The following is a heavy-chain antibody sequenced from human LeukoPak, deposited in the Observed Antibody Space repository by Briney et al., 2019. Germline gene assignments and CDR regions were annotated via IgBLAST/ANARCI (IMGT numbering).Heavy chain of an antibody. J-gene: IGHJ6*03. Sequence: ASVKVSCKASGYTFTSYGISWVRQAPGQGLEWMGWISAYNGNTNYAQKLQGRVTMTTDTSTSTAYMELRSLRSDDTAVYYCARGKLMVYAIQNDYYYYMDVWGEGTTVTVSS. CDR3: ARGKLMVYAIQNDYYYYMDV. D-gene: IGHD2-8*01. CDR2: ISAYNGNT. CDR1: GYTFTSYG. V-gene: IGHV1-18*01.